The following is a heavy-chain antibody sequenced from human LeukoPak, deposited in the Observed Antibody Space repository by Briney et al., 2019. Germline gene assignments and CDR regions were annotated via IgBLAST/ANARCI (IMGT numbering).Heavy chain of an antibody. J-gene: IGHJ4*02. CDR1: GFTFSSYS. D-gene: IGHD2-8*01. V-gene: IGHV3-21*04. CDR3: ANLGYCTNGVCPRGY. Sequence: GGSLRLSCAASGFTFSSYSMNWVRQAPGKGLEWVSSISSSSSYIYYADSVKGRFTISRDNAKNSLYLQMNSLRAEDTAVYYCANLGYCTNGVCPRGYWGQGTLVTVSS. CDR2: ISSSSSYI.